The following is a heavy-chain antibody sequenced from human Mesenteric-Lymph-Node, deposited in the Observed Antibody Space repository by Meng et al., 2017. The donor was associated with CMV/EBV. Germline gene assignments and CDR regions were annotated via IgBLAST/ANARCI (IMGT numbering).Heavy chain of an antibody. CDR3: ARGGTIFGVVIDYGMDV. Sequence: ASVKVSCKASGYTFTGYYMHWVRQAPGQGLEWMGSINPNSGGTNYAQNFQGRVTMTRDTSISTAYMELSRLKSDDTAVYYCARGGTIFGVVIDYGMDVWGQGTTVTVSS. CDR2: INPNSGGT. V-gene: IGHV1-2*02. J-gene: IGHJ6*02. CDR1: GYTFTGYY. D-gene: IGHD3-3*01.